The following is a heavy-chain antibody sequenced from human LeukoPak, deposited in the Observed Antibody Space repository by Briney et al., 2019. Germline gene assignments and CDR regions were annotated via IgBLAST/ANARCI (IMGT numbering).Heavy chain of an antibody. J-gene: IGHJ4*02. CDR2: ISGSGGKT. CDR1: GFTFSSYA. Sequence: GGSLRLSCAASGFTFSSYAMSWVRQAPGKGLEWVSAISGSGGKTYYADSVKGRFTISRDNAKNSLYLQMNSLRAEDTAVYYCARDLKIVVSPDPPDIDYWGQGTLVTVSS. V-gene: IGHV3-23*01. D-gene: IGHD3-22*01. CDR3: ARDLKIVVSPDPPDIDY.